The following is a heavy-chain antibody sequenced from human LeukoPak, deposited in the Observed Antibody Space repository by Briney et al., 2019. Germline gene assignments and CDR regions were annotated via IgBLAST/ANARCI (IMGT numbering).Heavy chain of an antibody. J-gene: IGHJ4*02. Sequence: PGRSLRLSCAASGFTFSGYAMHWVRQAPGKGLEWVAVISYDGSNKYYADSVKGRFTISRDNSKNTLYLQMNSLRAEDTAVYYCARSRHWESGSYYFDYWGQGTLVTVSS. CDR1: GFTFSGYA. D-gene: IGHD1-26*01. CDR3: ARSRHWESGSYYFDY. CDR2: ISYDGSNK. V-gene: IGHV3-30-3*01.